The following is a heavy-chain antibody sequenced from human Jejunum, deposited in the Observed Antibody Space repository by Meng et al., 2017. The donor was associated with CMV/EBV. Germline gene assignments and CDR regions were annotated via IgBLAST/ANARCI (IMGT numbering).Heavy chain of an antibody. CDR2: INQDGSEK. CDR1: YW. J-gene: IGHJ6*02. Sequence: YWMAWVRQAPGKGLEWVANINQDGSEKYYVESVRGRSTISRDNAKNSLYLQMSSLRAEDTAVYFCARGGITVFGVVIIDYYGMDVWGQGTTVTVSS. V-gene: IGHV3-7*01. CDR3: ARGGITVFGVVIIDYYGMDV. D-gene: IGHD3-3*01.